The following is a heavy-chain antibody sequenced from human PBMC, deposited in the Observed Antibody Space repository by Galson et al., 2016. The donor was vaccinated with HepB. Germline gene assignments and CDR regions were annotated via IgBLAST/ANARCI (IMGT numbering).Heavy chain of an antibody. CDR1: GFSSSRYW. D-gene: IGHD4-17*01. Sequence: SLRLSCAASGFSSSRYWISWIRQAPGKGPEWVANIKEDGSEKYYVDSVMGRFTVSRDNAKNLVSLHMSSLRVEDTAVYYCVRIVFDDFGAKLGAFEIWGQGTMVTVSS. CDR2: IKEDGSEK. J-gene: IGHJ3*02. V-gene: IGHV3-7*01. CDR3: VRIVFDDFGAKLGAFEI.